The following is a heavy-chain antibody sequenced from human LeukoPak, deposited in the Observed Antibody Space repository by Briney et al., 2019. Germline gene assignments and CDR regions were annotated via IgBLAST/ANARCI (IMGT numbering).Heavy chain of an antibody. CDR3: AGGVSGGDFGSY. CDR2: INPSGGST. V-gene: IGHV1-46*01. J-gene: IGHJ4*02. Sequence: ASVTVSCKASGYTFTSYYMHWVRQAPGQGLEWLGIINPSGGSTSYAQKFQGRVTMTRDTSTSTVYMELSSLRSEDTAVYYCAGGVSGGDFGSYWGQGTLVTVSS. D-gene: IGHD2-21*02. CDR1: GYTFTSYY.